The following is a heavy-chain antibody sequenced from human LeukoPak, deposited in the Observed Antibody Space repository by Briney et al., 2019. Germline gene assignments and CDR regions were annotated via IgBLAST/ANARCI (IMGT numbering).Heavy chain of an antibody. Sequence: ASVKVSCKASGYTFTSYGISWVRQAPGQGLEWMGWISAYNGNTNYAQKLQGRVTMTTDTSTSTAYMELRSLRSDDTAVYYCARDSVPDDYYGSGSYIGWFDPWGQGTLVTVSS. CDR1: GYTFTSYG. CDR3: ARDSVPDDYYGSGSYIGWFDP. CDR2: ISAYNGNT. J-gene: IGHJ5*02. V-gene: IGHV1-18*01. D-gene: IGHD3-10*01.